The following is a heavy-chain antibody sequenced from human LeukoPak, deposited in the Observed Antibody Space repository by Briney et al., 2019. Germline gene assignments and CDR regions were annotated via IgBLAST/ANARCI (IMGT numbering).Heavy chain of an antibody. CDR3: AKDTSIGRYCTNGVCSPFDY. D-gene: IGHD2-8*01. CDR2: ISDTGATT. CDR1: GFTFSSYA. Sequence: GGSLRLSCAGSGFTFSSYAMSWVRQAPGKGLEWVSAISDTGATTYDADSVKGRFTISRENSRSTLYLQMNSLRAEDTALYYCAKDTSIGRYCTNGVCSPFDYWGQGTLVTVSS. V-gene: IGHV3-23*01. J-gene: IGHJ4*02.